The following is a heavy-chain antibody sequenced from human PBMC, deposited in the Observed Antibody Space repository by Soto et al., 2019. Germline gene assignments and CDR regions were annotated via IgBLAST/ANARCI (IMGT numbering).Heavy chain of an antibody. CDR1: GFTFSSYD. CDR2: FSFYGRRDNT. CDR3: AKSLYTDRGGPNDH. Sequence: EVQLLESGGGLVQPGGSLRLSCVGSGFTFSSYDMTWVRQAPGKGLAWVSSFSFYGRRDNTYYADSVKGRFTIARDNSRNTVYLQMDNLRVEETAVYYCAKSLYTDRGGPNDHWGQGTLVTVSS. J-gene: IGHJ4*02. D-gene: IGHD2-2*02. V-gene: IGHV3-23*01.